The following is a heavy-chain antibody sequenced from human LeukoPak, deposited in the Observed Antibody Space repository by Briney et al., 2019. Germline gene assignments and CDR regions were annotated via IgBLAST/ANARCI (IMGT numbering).Heavy chain of an antibody. CDR3: AREPYYDFWSGYYDIDY. J-gene: IGHJ4*02. CDR1: GFTFSSYS. Sequence: GGSLRLSCVASGFTFSSYSMNWVRQAPGKGLEWVSSISSSSSYIYYADSVKGRFTIPRDNAKHSLYLQMNSLRAEDTAVYYCAREPYYDFWSGYYDIDYWGQGTLVTVSS. D-gene: IGHD3-3*01. V-gene: IGHV3-21*01. CDR2: ISSSSSYI.